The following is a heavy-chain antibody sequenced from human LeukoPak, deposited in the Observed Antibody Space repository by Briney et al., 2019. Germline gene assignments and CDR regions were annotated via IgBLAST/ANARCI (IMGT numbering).Heavy chain of an antibody. CDR2: IHTRGST. V-gene: IGHV4-4*07. Sequence: SETLSLTCTVSGVSIRSYLWRWIRQPGGKGLEWIGRIHTRGSTNYNRSLKRRVPISVATSKNQFSLKLSSVTAADTAVYYCARPGDVLNAFDTCGQRTMVTVSS. J-gene: IGHJ3*02. D-gene: IGHD3-10*02. CDR1: GVSIRSYL. CDR3: ARPGDVLNAFDT.